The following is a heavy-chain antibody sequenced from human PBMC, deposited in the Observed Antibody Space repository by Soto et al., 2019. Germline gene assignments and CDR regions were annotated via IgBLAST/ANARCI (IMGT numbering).Heavy chain of an antibody. Sequence: SETLSLTCTVSGGSISTNYWSWIRQPPGKGLEWIGYIYYSGSTYYNPSLKSRVTISVDTSKNQFSLKLSSVTAADTAVYYCARVRAMVRGVIINAFDPWGQGTLVTVSS. CDR3: ARVRAMVRGVIINAFDP. D-gene: IGHD3-10*01. CDR2: IYYSGST. V-gene: IGHV4-59*12. J-gene: IGHJ5*02. CDR1: GGSISTNY.